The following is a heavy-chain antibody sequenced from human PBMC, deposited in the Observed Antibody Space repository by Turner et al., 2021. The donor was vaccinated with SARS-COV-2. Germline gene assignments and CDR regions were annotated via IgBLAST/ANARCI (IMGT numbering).Heavy chain of an antibody. Sequence: EVQLVESGGGLVQPGRSLRLSCAASGFTFDDYAMHWVRHAPGKGLEWVSGSSWNSGSIGYADSVKGRFTISRDNAKNSLYLQMNSLRAEDTALYYCARDKMGQGRGAFDYWGQGTLVTVSS. D-gene: IGHD3-16*01. CDR1: GFTFDDYA. CDR2: SSWNSGSI. J-gene: IGHJ4*02. CDR3: ARDKMGQGRGAFDY. V-gene: IGHV3-9*01.